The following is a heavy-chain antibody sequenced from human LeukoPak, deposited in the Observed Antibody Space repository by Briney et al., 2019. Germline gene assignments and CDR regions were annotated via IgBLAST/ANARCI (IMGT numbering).Heavy chain of an antibody. CDR2: IKQDGSEK. V-gene: IGHV3-7*01. CDR1: GFTFSSYA. J-gene: IGHJ4*02. Sequence: PGGSLRLSCAASGFTFSSYAMHWVRQAPGKGLEWVANIKQDGSEKYYVDSVKGRFTISRDNAKNSLYLQMNSLRAEDTAVYYCARDRVLGIPRICYFDYWGQGTLVTVSS. D-gene: IGHD3-10*01. CDR3: ARDRVLGIPRICYFDY.